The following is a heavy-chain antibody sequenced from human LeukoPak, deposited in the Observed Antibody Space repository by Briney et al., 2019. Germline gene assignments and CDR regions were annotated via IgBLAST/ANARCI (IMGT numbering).Heavy chain of an antibody. J-gene: IGHJ4*02. V-gene: IGHV4-30-4*07. CDR2: IYYSDS. CDR1: GGSISSGAYS. CDR3: ASHSGGYAY. Sequence: SETLSLTCAVSGGSISSGAYSWSWIRQPPGTGLEWIGYIYYSDSFYNPSLKSRVTISVDTSKNQFSLRLNSVTAADTAVYYCASHSGGYAYWGQGTLVTASS. D-gene: IGHD5-12*01.